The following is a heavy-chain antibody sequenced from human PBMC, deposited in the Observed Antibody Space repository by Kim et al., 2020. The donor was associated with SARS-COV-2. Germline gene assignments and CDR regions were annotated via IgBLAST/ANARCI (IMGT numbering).Heavy chain of an antibody. D-gene: IGHD3-22*01. J-gene: IGHJ4*02. Sequence: SPYYTHSLKGRFTISSDNSKNTLYLQMNSLRAEDTAVYYCAKDLGGYWGYWGQGTLVTVSS. CDR3: AKDLGGYWGY. V-gene: IGHV3-23*01. CDR2: SP.